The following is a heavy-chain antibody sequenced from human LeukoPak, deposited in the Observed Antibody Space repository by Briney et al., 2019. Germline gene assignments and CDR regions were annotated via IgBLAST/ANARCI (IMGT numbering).Heavy chain of an antibody. CDR1: GFTVSSNY. CDR2: IYSGGST. D-gene: IGHD3-10*02. CDR3: ARDQYSYVWGD. V-gene: IGHV3-66*01. J-gene: IGHJ4*02. Sequence: GGSLRLSCAASGFTVSSNYMSWVRQAPGKGLEWVSVIYSGGSTYYADSVKGRFTISRDNSKNTLYLQMNSLRVEDTAIYYCARDQYSYVWGDWGQGTLVTVST.